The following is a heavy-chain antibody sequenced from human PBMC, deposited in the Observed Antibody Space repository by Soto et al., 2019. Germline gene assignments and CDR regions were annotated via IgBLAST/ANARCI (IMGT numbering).Heavy chain of an antibody. J-gene: IGHJ6*02. D-gene: IGHD3-10*01. V-gene: IGHV3-53*01. CDR1: GFTVSSNY. CDR3: ARDTTPPYYYGSGSFYGMDV. CDR2: IYSGGST. Sequence: EVQLVESGGGLIQPGGSLRLSCAASGFTVSSNYMSWVRQAPGKGLEWVSVIYSGGSTYYADSVKGRFTISRDNSKNTLYLQMNSLRAGDTAVYYCARDTTPPYYYGSGSFYGMDVWGQGTTVSVSS.